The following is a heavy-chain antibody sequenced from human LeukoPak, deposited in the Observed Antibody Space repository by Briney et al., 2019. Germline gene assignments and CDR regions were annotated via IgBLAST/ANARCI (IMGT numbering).Heavy chain of an antibody. V-gene: IGHV4-38-2*02. CDR1: GSSISSNHY. D-gene: IGHD1-26*01. Sequence: PSETLSLTCTVSGSSISSNHYWGWIRQPPGKGLEWIGTIYHGGGTFYNPSLRSRVTISVDTSNNQFSLKLTSVTAADTAVYYCARTYSGTSLFDYWGQGTLVTVSS. J-gene: IGHJ4*02. CDR3: ARTYSGTSLFDY. CDR2: IYHGGGT.